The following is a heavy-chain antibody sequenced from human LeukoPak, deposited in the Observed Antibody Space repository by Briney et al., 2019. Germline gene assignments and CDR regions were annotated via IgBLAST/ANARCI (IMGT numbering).Heavy chain of an antibody. CDR1: GFTFSSYS. D-gene: IGHD1-26*01. J-gene: IGHJ4*02. V-gene: IGHV3-48*02. Sequence: GGSLRLSCAASGFTFSSYSMNWVRQAPGKGLEWVSHITASGTAMFYADSVKGRFTISRDNAKNSLYLQMNSLRDENTAVYYCASSGSYRFDYWGQGTLVTVSS. CDR2: ITASGTAM. CDR3: ASSGSYRFDY.